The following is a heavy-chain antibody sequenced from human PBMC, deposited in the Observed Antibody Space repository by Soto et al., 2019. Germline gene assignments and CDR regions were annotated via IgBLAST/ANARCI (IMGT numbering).Heavy chain of an antibody. D-gene: IGHD6-13*01. CDR3: ARSYSSPNWFDP. V-gene: IGHV3-7*01. CDR1: GFTFSTYW. J-gene: IGHJ5*02. Sequence: GGSLRLSCAASGFTFSTYWLSWVRQAPGKGLEWVANIKQDGSEEYYVDSVRGRFTISRDNAKNSLFLLMNSPRVDDTAVYYCARSYSSPNWFDPWGQGTLVTVSS. CDR2: IKQDGSEE.